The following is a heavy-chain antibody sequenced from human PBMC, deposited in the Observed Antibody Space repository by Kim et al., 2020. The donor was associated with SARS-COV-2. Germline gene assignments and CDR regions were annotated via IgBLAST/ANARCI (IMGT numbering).Heavy chain of an antibody. V-gene: IGHV3-7*04. D-gene: IGHD1-26*01. CDR3: TRPTRGGSFDY. Sequence: NGKYYVDSVKGRFTISRDNAKNSLYLQMNSLRAEDTAVYYCTRPTRGGSFDYWGQGALVTVSS. J-gene: IGHJ4*02. CDR2: NGK.